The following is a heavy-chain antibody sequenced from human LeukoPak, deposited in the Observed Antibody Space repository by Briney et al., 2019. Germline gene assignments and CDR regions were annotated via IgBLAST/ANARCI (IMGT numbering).Heavy chain of an antibody. CDR1: GGSISPYY. CDR3: ARSEGVYYGSGSSGSYYPHWFDP. J-gene: IGHJ5*02. CDR2: SFYSGTT. V-gene: IGHV4-59*01. Sequence: SETLSLTCTVSGGSISPYYWSWIRQPPGKGLEWIGYSFYSGTTKYNPSLTSRVTISVDTSKNQFSLRLSSVTAADSAMYYCARSEGVYYGSGSSGSYYPHWFDPWGQGTRVTVSS. D-gene: IGHD3-10*01.